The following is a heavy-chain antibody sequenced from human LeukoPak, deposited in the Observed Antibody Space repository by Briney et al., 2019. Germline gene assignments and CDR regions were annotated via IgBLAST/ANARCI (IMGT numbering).Heavy chain of an antibody. CDR3: ATVSRLYSPDGYSSSWTANWFDP. CDR1: GYTLTELS. D-gene: IGHD6-13*01. J-gene: IGHJ5*02. Sequence: ASVTVSCTVSGYTLTELSMHWVRQAPGKGLEWMGGFDPEDGETIYAQKFQGRVTMTEDTSTDTAYMELSSLRSEDTAVYYCATVSRLYSPDGYSSSWTANWFDPWGQGTLVTVSS. V-gene: IGHV1-24*01. CDR2: FDPEDGET.